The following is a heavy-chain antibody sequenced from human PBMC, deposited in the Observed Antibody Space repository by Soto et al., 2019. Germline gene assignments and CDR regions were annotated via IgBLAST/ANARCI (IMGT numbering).Heavy chain of an antibody. V-gene: IGHV1-8*01. D-gene: IGHD6-19*01. CDR2: MNHNSGNT. CDR3: AREYSSCWSKD. CDR1: GYTFTSYD. Sequence: QVQLVQSGAEVKKPGASVKVSCTASGYTFTSYDINWVRQATGQGLEWLGWMNHNSGNTGYAQKFKGRVTMTRNTYISTAYMELSSLRSENTAVYYCAREYSSCWSKDWGHGTLVTVSS. J-gene: IGHJ4*01.